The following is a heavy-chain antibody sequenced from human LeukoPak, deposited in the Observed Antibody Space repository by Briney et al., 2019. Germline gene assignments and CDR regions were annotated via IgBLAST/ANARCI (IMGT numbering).Heavy chain of an antibody. CDR1: GGTFSSYA. CDR3: AVDFWSGIIPHDAFDI. CDR2: IIPILGIA. D-gene: IGHD3-3*01. Sequence: SVRVSCKASGGTFSSYAISWVRQAPGQGLEWMGRIIPILGIANYAQKFQGRVTITADKSTGTAYMELSSLRSEDTAVYYCAVDFWSGIIPHDAFDIWGQGTMVTVSS. J-gene: IGHJ3*02. V-gene: IGHV1-69*04.